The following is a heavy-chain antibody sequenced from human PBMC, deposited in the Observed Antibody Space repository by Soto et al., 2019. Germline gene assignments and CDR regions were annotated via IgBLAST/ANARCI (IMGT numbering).Heavy chain of an antibody. D-gene: IGHD1-20*01. CDR1: GFTFSSYW. Sequence: EVQLVESGGGLVQPGGSLRLSCAASGFTFSSYWMHWVRQAPGKGLVWVSSISTDASSTTYAYPVKGRFTISRDNAKNTLYLKMTRVTAEHTAVYYCARLPNKSPHNRGQGTLVIVS. J-gene: IGHJ4*02. CDR2: ISTDASST. CDR3: ARLPNKSPHN. V-gene: IGHV3-74*01.